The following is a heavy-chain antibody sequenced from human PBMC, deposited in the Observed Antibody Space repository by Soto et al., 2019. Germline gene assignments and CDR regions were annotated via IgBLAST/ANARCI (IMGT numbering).Heavy chain of an antibody. CDR3: ARVPAASDRTAFDYVAKCFYFDY. V-gene: IGHV3-21*01. CDR1: GFTFSNST. J-gene: IGHJ4*02. CDR2: ITSSGSFI. Sequence: PGGSLRLSCAASGFTFSNSTMNWVRQAPGKGLEWVACITSSGSFIYYADSMKGRFTISRDDAKKSLYLQMNSLRAEDTAVYYCARVPAASDRTAFDYVAKCFYFDYWGRGTQVTVSS. D-gene: IGHD3-9*01.